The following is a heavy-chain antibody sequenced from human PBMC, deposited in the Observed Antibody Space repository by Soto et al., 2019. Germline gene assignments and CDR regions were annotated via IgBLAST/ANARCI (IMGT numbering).Heavy chain of an antibody. J-gene: IGHJ3*02. Sequence: GGSLRLSCAALGLTITGKKYMSWVRQAPGRGLEWVSALYDVDGTYYADSVKGRCTISRDSSKTIVFLQMTNLGPDDTAVYYCAAWLLRENAYAIWRLGTTVTVSS. CDR3: AAWLLRENAYAI. CDR2: LYDVDGT. CDR1: GLTITGKKY. V-gene: IGHV3-53*01. D-gene: IGHD2-15*01.